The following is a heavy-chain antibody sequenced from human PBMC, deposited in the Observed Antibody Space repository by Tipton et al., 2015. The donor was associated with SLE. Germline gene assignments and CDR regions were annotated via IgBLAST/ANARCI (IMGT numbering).Heavy chain of an antibody. Sequence: SLRLSCAASGFSFDDYAMHWVRQAPGKGLEWVSGISWNSVSIGYADSVKGRFTISRDNAKNSLYLQMNSLRAEDTAFYYCAKDGDYWGQGTLVTVSS. CDR1: GFSFDDYA. V-gene: IGHV3-9*01. J-gene: IGHJ4*02. CDR2: ISWNSVSI. CDR3: AKDGDY.